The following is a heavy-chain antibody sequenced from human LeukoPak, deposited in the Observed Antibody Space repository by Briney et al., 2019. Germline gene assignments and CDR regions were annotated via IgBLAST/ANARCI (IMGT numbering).Heavy chain of an antibody. Sequence: GGSLILSCAASGFTFSSYEMNWVRQAPGKGLEWVSSISATSDYIYYADSVKGRFTISRDNAKNSLYLQMNSLRAEDTAVYYCARDTSGYTFDDWGQGTLVTVSS. CDR1: GFTFSSYE. CDR3: ARDTSGYTFDD. J-gene: IGHJ4*02. D-gene: IGHD5-18*01. V-gene: IGHV3-21*01. CDR2: ISATSDYI.